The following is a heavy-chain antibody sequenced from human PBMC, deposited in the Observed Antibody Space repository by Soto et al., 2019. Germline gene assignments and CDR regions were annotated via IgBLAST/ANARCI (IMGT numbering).Heavy chain of an antibody. CDR3: AKARVRIVGANSFDY. D-gene: IGHD1-26*01. J-gene: IGHJ4*02. Sequence: RGSLRLSCVGSGFTFSNYGMHWVRQPPGKGLEWVALISDDGDKRYYADSVRGRLIISRDNSKDTLYLQMNSLGPDDTAVYFCAKARVRIVGANSFDYWGQGTPVTVSS. V-gene: IGHV3-30*18. CDR1: GFTFSNYG. CDR2: ISDDGDKR.